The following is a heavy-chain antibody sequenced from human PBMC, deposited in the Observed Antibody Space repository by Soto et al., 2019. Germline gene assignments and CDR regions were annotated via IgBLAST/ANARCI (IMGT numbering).Heavy chain of an antibody. CDR3: AKDKVLSGWYYYYYGMDV. CDR2: ISYDGSNK. D-gene: IGHD6-19*01. Sequence: QVQLVESGGGVVQPGRSLRLSCAASGFTFSSYGMHWVRQAPGKGLEWVAVISYDGSNKYYADSVKGRFTISRDNSKNTLYLQMNSLRAEDTAVYYCAKDKVLSGWYYYYYGMDVWGQGTTVTVSS. J-gene: IGHJ6*02. CDR1: GFTFSSYG. V-gene: IGHV3-30*18.